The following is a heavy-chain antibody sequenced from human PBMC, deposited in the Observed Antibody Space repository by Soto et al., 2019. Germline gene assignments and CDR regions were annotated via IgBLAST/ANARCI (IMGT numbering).Heavy chain of an antibody. J-gene: IGHJ3*02. V-gene: IGHV3-49*04. CDR3: TRENYAPPRSDAFDI. D-gene: IGHD1-7*01. Sequence: PGGSLRLSCTASGFTFGDYAMSWVRQAPGKGLEWVGFIRSKAYGGTTEYAASVKGRFTISRDDSKSIAYLQMNSLKTEDTAVYYCTRENYAPPRSDAFDIWGQGTMVTVSS. CDR1: GFTFGDYA. CDR2: IRSKAYGGTT.